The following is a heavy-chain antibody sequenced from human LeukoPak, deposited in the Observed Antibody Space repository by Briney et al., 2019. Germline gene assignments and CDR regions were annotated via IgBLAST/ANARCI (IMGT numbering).Heavy chain of an antibody. CDR1: GGSLSSSTYF. D-gene: IGHD3-16*01. CDR2: IYNSGST. Sequence: SETLSLTCNVSGGSLSSSTYFWGWIRQPPGKGLEWIGRIYNSGSTYYNPSLKSRVTIAVETSKNQFSLKLNSVTAADTAVYYCARHSWGLPPAEYFQHWGQGTLVTVSS. J-gene: IGHJ1*01. CDR3: ARHSWGLPPAEYFQH. V-gene: IGHV4-39*01.